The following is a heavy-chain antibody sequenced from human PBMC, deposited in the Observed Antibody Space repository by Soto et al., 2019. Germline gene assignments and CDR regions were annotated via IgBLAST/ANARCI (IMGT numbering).Heavy chain of an antibody. Sequence: EVQLLESGGGLVQPGGSLRLSCAASGFTFSSYAMSWVRQAPGKGLEWVSAISGSGGSTYYADSVKGRFTISRDNSKNTLYLQINCPSAEDTAVYYCAKERGDGVVVPAAPLDYWGQGTLVTVSS. CDR1: GFTFSSYA. J-gene: IGHJ4*02. D-gene: IGHD2-2*01. V-gene: IGHV3-23*01. CDR2: ISGSGGST. CDR3: AKERGDGVVVPAAPLDY.